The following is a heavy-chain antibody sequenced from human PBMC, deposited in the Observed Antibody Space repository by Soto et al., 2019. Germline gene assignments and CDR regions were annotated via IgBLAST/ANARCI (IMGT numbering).Heavy chain of an antibody. Sequence: PSETLSLTCTVSGGSISSGGYYWSWIRQHPGKGLEWIGYIYYSGSTYYNPSLKSRVTISVDTSKNQFSLKLSSVTAAATAVYSCSRVGYTSEFDFWGQGTLVTVSS. CDR3: SRVGYTSEFDF. J-gene: IGHJ4*02. D-gene: IGHD6-25*01. CDR1: GGSISSGGYY. CDR2: IYYSGST. V-gene: IGHV4-31*03.